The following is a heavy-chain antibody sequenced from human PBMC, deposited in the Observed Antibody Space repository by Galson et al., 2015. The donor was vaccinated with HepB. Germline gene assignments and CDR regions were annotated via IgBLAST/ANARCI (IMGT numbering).Heavy chain of an antibody. Sequence: SETLSLTCTVSGGSISSFYWTWIRQPAGKGLEWIGLFYTTGNTSYNPSLKSRVTMSVDTSKNQFSLKLYSVTAADTAVYYCARQRIAAAGTYYYYYGMDVWGQGTTVTVSS. J-gene: IGHJ6*02. CDR3: ARQRIAAAGTYYYYYGMDV. CDR1: GGSISSFY. V-gene: IGHV4-4*07. CDR2: FYTTGNT. D-gene: IGHD6-13*01.